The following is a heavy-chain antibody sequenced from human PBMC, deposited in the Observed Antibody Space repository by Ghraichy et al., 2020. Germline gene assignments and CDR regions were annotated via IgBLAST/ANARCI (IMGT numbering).Heavy chain of an antibody. Sequence: GGSLNISCAASGFTFSSYWMSWVRQAPGKGLEWVANIKQDGSEKYYVDSVKGRFTISRDNAKNSLYLQMNSLRAEDTAVYYCARVVDSYGHTFDYWGQGTLVTVSS. CDR3: ARVVDSYGHTFDY. D-gene: IGHD5-18*01. J-gene: IGHJ4*02. CDR1: GFTFSSYW. V-gene: IGHV3-7*01. CDR2: IKQDGSEK.